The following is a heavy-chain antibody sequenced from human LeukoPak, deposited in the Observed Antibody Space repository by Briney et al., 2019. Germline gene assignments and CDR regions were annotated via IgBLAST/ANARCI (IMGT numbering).Heavy chain of an antibody. CDR2: ISSSGSTI. Sequence: KTGGSLRLSCAASGFTFSDYYMSWIRQAPGKGLEWVSYISSSGSTIYYADSVKGRFTISRDNAKNSLYLQMNSLRAEDTAVYYCARDQACGGDCYSGVYFDYWGQGTLVTVSS. CDR1: GFTFSDYY. CDR3: ARDQACGGDCYSGVYFDY. D-gene: IGHD2-21*02. V-gene: IGHV3-11*04. J-gene: IGHJ4*02.